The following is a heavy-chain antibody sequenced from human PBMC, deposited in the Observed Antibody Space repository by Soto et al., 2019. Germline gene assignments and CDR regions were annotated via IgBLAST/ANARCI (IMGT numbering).Heavy chain of an antibody. CDR2: ISGSGAGT. V-gene: IGHV3-23*01. Sequence: EVQLLESGGGLVQPGGSLRLSCAASGFPFISYGMTWVRQAPGEGLQWVSSISGSGAGTYYADSVKGRFTISRDNSKNSLTLQMNSLTAEDTAIYYCANYSSDWDEDYWGQGTLVTVSS. CDR3: ANYSSDWDEDY. CDR1: GFPFISYG. D-gene: IGHD6-19*01. J-gene: IGHJ4*02.